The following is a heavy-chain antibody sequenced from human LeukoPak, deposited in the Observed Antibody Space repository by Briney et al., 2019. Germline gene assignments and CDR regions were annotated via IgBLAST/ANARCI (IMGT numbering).Heavy chain of an antibody. V-gene: IGHV1-18*01. CDR2: ISAYNGNT. J-gene: IGHJ5*02. Sequence: ASVKVSCKASGYTFTSYGISWVRQAPGRGLEWMGWISAYNGNTNYAQKLQGRVTMTTDTSTSTAYMELRSLRSDDTAVYYCAKYSTTGTYNWFDPWGQGTLVTVSS. CDR1: GYTFTSYG. D-gene: IGHD1-1*01. CDR3: AKYSTTGTYNWFDP.